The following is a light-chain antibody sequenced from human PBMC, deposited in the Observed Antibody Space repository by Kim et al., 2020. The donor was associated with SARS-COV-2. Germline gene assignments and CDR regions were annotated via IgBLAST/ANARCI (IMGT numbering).Light chain of an antibody. CDR1: QSVTSNC. CDR3: QQYVTSFRT. Sequence: LSQGGSATLSCRASQSVTSNCLAWYQQNTGQPPMLLMYGASSRATGIPGRFSGSGSGTDFTLTISRLEPEDFAVYYCQQYVTSFRTFGQGTKLEI. J-gene: IGKJ2*01. CDR2: GAS. V-gene: IGKV3-20*01.